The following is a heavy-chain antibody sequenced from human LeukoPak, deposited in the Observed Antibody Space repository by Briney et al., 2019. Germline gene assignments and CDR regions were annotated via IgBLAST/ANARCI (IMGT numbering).Heavy chain of an antibody. J-gene: IGHJ6*03. V-gene: IGHV3-30*02. CDR3: AKDVAHYMDV. Sequence: GGSLRLSCAASGFTFSSYGMHWVRQAPGKGLEWVAFIRYDGSNKYYADAVKGRFTISRENSKNTLYLQMNSLRAEDTAVYYCAKDVAHYMDVWGKGTTVTVSS. CDR2: IRYDGSNK. CDR1: GFTFSSYG.